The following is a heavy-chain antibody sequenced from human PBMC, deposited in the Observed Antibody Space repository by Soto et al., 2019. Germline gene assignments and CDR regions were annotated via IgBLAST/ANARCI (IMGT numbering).Heavy chain of an antibody. V-gene: IGHV4-4*07. CDR1: GGSISSYY. D-gene: IGHD3-16*02. J-gene: IGHJ4*02. CDR2: IYTSGST. Sequence: PSETLSLTCTVSGGSISSYYWSWIRQPAGKGLEWIGRIYTSGSTNYNPSLKSRVTMSVDTSKNQFSLKLSSVTAADTAVYYCARVSVWGSYRLYYFDYWGQGTLVTVSS. CDR3: ARVSVWGSYRLYYFDY.